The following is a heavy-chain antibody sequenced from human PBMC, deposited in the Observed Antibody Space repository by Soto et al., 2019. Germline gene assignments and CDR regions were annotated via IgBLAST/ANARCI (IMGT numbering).Heavy chain of an antibody. CDR2: IYYSGST. CDR3: ARLIGAYFDY. D-gene: IGHD3-10*01. CDR1: GGSISSYY. Sequence: SETLSLTCTVSGGSISSYYWSWIRQPPGKGLEWIGYIYYSGSTNYNPSLKSRVTISVDTSKNQFSLKLSSVTAADTAVYYCARLIGAYFDYWGQGTLVTVSS. J-gene: IGHJ4*02. V-gene: IGHV4-59*01.